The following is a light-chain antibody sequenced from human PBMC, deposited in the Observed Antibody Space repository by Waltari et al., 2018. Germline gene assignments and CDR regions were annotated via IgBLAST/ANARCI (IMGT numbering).Light chain of an antibody. Sequence: DIVMTQSPDFLAVSLGERATINCKTSQSVVDRSKTKNYLAWYQQKPGKLPKLLIYWAATRESGVPDRFSGSGTGTDFTLTISSLQAEVVAVYYCQQYQSTPPEYAFGQGTKLEI. CDR1: QSVVDRSKTKNY. CDR3: QQYQSTPPEYA. J-gene: IGKJ2*01. V-gene: IGKV4-1*01. CDR2: WAA.